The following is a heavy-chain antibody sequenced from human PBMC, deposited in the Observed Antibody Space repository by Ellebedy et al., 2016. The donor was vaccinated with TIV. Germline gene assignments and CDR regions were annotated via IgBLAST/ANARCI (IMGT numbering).Heavy chain of an antibody. CDR1: GGSISSGDYY. V-gene: IGHV4-39*07. CDR2: INHSGST. Sequence: SETLSLTXTVSGGSISSGDYYWSWIRQPPGKGLEWIGEINHSGSTNYNPSLKSRVTISVDTSKNQFSLKLSSVTAADTAVYYCARGRMGLRFAPRAVDPWGQGTLVTVSS. J-gene: IGHJ5*02. CDR3: ARGRMGLRFAPRAVDP. D-gene: IGHD5-12*01.